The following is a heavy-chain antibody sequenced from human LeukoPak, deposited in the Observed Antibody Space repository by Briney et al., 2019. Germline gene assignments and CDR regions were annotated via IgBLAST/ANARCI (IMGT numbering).Heavy chain of an antibody. V-gene: IGHV3-23*01. D-gene: IGHD4-17*01. Sequence: GESLKISCAASGFTFSSYAMSWVLQAPGKGLEWVSAISGSGGSTYYADSVKGRFTISRDNSKNTLYLQMNSLRAEDTAVYYCAKYGHYGDFEYFQHWGQGTLVTVSS. CDR2: ISGSGGST. CDR1: GFTFSSYA. J-gene: IGHJ1*01. CDR3: AKYGHYGDFEYFQH.